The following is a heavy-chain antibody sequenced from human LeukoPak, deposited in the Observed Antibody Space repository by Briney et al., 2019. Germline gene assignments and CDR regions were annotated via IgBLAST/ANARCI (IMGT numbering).Heavy chain of an antibody. V-gene: IGHV1-2*02. CDR3: ARDLYGDYVSDAFDI. J-gene: IGHJ3*02. CDR2: INPNSGGT. Sequence: EVSVKVSCKASGYTFTGYYMHWVRQAPGQGLEWMGWINPNSGGTNYAQKLQGRVTMTTDTSTSTAYMELRSLRSDDTAVYYCARDLYGDYVSDAFDIWGQGTMVTVSS. CDR1: GYTFTGYY. D-gene: IGHD4-17*01.